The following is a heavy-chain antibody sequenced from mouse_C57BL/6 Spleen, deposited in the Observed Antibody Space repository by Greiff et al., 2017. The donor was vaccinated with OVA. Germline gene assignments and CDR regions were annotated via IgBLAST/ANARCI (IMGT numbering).Heavy chain of an antibody. Sequence: VQLQQPGAELVKPGASVKLSCKASGYTFTSYWMHWVKQRPGQGLEWIGMIHPNSGSTNYNEKFKSKATLTVDKSSSTAYMQLSSLTSEDSAVYYCARRELSDYAMDYWGQGTSVTVSS. CDR2: IHPNSGST. CDR1: GYTFTSYW. CDR3: ARRELSDYAMDY. J-gene: IGHJ4*01. V-gene: IGHV1-64*01. D-gene: IGHD1-1*02.